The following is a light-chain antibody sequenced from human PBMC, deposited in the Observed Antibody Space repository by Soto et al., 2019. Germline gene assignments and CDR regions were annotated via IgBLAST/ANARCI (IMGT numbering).Light chain of an antibody. V-gene: IGKV1-39*01. Sequence: DIQMTQSPSSLSASVGDRVTITCRASQSISNYLNWYQQKPGKAPKILISVASSLQSGVPSRFSGSGSGTDFSLTISSLQPEDFATYYCQQSYSLPLTFGGGTEVEIK. CDR1: QSISNY. J-gene: IGKJ4*01. CDR2: VAS. CDR3: QQSYSLPLT.